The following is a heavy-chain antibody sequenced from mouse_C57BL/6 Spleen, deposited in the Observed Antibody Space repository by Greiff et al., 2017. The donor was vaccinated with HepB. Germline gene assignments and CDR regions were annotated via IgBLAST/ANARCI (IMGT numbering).Heavy chain of an antibody. CDR3: ARGGYGNSY. Sequence: QVQLQQPGAELVRPGSSVKLSCKASGYTFTSYWMDWVKQRPGQGLEWIGNIYPSDSETHYNHKFKDKATLTVDTSSSTAYMQLSSLTSEDSAVYYGARGGYGNSYWGQGTTLTVSS. V-gene: IGHV1-61*01. D-gene: IGHD2-10*02. J-gene: IGHJ2*01. CDR1: GYTFTSYW. CDR2: IYPSDSET.